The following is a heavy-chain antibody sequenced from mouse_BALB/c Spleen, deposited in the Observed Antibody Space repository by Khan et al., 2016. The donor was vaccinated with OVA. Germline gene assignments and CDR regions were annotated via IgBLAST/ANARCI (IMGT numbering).Heavy chain of an antibody. CDR1: GYTFSSYW. CDR3: ARGNYNGSSSWFGY. D-gene: IGHD1-1*01. Sequence: QVQLKQSGAELMKPGASVKISCKATGYTFSSYWIEWVKQRPGHGLEWIGEILPGSGRNNYNEKFKGKATFTADTSSNTAYMQLSNLTSDDSAVYYCARGNYNGSSSWFGYWGQGTLVTVSA. V-gene: IGHV1-9*01. CDR2: ILPGSGRN. J-gene: IGHJ3*01.